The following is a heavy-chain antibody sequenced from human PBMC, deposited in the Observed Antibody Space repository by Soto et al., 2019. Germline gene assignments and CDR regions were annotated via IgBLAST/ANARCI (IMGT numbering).Heavy chain of an antibody. V-gene: IGHV3-48*01. D-gene: IGHD3-10*01. CDR1: GFIFRSYS. CDR2: IYPGGSRT. CDR3: VREWYGESI. J-gene: IGHJ4*03. Sequence: PGGSLRLSCVASGFIFRSYSMYWVRQAPGEGLEWISYIYPGGSRTHYADSVKGRFTISRDDAKNSVYLQMNSLRAHDTALYYCVREWYGESIWGQGTLVTVSS.